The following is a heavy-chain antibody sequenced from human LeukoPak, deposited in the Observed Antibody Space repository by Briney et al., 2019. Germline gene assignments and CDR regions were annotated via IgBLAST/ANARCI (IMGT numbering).Heavy chain of an antibody. J-gene: IGHJ4*02. CDR2: INSDGSIT. V-gene: IGHV3-74*01. CDR1: GFTFSDYW. CDR3: AKVLGVLLWFGEPPDY. D-gene: IGHD3-10*01. Sequence: PGGSLRLSCAASGFTFSDYWMHWVRQAPGKGLVWVSRINSDGSITNYADSVKGRFTISRDNAKNTLYLQMNSLRAEDTAVYYCAKVLGVLLWFGEPPDYWGQGTLVTVSS.